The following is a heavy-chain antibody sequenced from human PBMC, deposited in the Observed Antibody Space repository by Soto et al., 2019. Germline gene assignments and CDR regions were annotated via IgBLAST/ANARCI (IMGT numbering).Heavy chain of an antibody. CDR3: ARGGYSSTWSNLLDRSGLDV. CDR1: GGTFSSYA. J-gene: IGHJ6*02. V-gene: IGHV1-69*06. Sequence: QVQLVQSGAEAKKPGSSVKVSCKTSGGTFSSYAISWVRQAPGQGLEWMGGIVPLFRTTNYAQKFPRRVTITADTSTYTVYMELSRLRSGDTAVYYCARGGYSSTWSNLLDRSGLDVWGQGTTVTVSS. D-gene: IGHD6-13*01. CDR2: IVPLFRTT.